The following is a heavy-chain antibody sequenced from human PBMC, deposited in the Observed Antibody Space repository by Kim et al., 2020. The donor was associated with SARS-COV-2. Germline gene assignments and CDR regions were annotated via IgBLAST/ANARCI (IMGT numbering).Heavy chain of an antibody. Sequence: GGSLRLSCAASGFTVSSNYMSWVRQPPGKGLEWVSVIYSGGSTYYADSVKGRFTISRDNSKNTLYLQMNSLRAEDTAVYYCARESASHDAFDIWGQGTMVTVSS. D-gene: IGHD6-25*01. J-gene: IGHJ3*02. V-gene: IGHV3-53*01. CDR3: ARESASHDAFDI. CDR1: GFTVSSNY. CDR2: IYSGGST.